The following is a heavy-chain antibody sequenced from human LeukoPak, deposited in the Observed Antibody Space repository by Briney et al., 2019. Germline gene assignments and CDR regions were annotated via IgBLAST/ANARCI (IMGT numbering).Heavy chain of an antibody. CDR3: ARAAGGKYSSGYHQSYFQH. V-gene: IGHV4-34*01. J-gene: IGHJ1*01. Sequence: SETLSLTCAVYGGSFSGYYWSWIRQPPGKGLEWIGEINHSGSTNYNPSLKSRVTTSVDTSKNQFSLKLSSVTAADTAVYYCARAAGGKYSSGYHQSYFQHWGQGTLVTVSS. CDR2: INHSGST. CDR1: GGSFSGYY. D-gene: IGHD3-22*01.